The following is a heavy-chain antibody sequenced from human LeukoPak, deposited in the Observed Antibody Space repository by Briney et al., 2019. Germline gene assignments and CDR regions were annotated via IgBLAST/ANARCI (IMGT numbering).Heavy chain of an antibody. CDR2: IYYSGST. J-gene: IGHJ4*02. CDR3: ASSVYYYDSSGYYN. V-gene: IGHV4-59*01. CDR1: RGSISSYY. D-gene: IGHD3-22*01. Sequence: SETLSLTCTGSRGSISSYYWSWIRQPPGKGLAWIGYIYYSGSTNYNPSLKSRVTISVDTSKNQFSLKLSSVTAADTAVYYCASSVYYYDSSGYYNWGQGTLVTVSS.